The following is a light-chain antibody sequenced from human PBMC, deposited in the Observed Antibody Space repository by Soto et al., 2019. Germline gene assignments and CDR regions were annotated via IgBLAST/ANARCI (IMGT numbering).Light chain of an antibody. Sequence: SYELTQPPSVSVSPGQTAKITCSGAALATQYAFWYHVRPGQAPGLVIYKDTERPSGIPERFSGSGSGTTVTLTIGGVQAEDAGDYFCQSADNSATYGFGTGTKLTVL. CDR1: ALATQY. V-gene: IGLV3-25*02. CDR3: QSADNSATYG. CDR2: KDT. J-gene: IGLJ1*01.